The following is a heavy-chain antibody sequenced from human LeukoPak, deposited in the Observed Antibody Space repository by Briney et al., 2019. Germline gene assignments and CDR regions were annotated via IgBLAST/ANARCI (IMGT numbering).Heavy chain of an antibody. CDR1: GVSISSGRYY. CDR2: IYTSGSI. CDR3: ARGGDGYNYFDY. D-gene: IGHD5-24*01. Sequence: SQTLSLTCSVSGVSISSGRYYWSWIRQPAGKGLEWIGRIYTSGSINYSPSLKSRVTMSVDTSKNEFSLKLDSVTAADTAVYYCARGGDGYNYFDYWGQGTLVTVSS. J-gene: IGHJ4*02. V-gene: IGHV4-61*02.